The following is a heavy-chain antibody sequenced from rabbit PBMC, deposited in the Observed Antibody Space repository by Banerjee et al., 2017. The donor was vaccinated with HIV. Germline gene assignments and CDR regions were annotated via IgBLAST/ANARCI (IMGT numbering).Heavy chain of an antibody. Sequence: QSLEESGGGLVKPGASLTLTCTASGFTLSSNWIYWVRQAPGKGLEWIGYIYAGSSGSTDYASWAKGRFTISKTSSTTVTLQMTSLTAADTATYFCARDLGGGAGSSNLWGPGTLVTVS. D-gene: IGHD3-1*01. J-gene: IGHJ4*01. CDR1: GFTLSSNW. V-gene: IGHV1S40*01. CDR2: IYAGSSGST. CDR3: ARDLGGGAGSSNL.